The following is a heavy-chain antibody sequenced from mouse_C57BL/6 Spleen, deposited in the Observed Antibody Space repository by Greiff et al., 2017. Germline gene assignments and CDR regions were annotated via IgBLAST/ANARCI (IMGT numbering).Heavy chain of an antibody. D-gene: IGHD2-5*01. J-gene: IGHJ4*01. V-gene: IGHV1-55*01. CDR2: IYPGSGST. CDR3: AREPYYSNYVRAMDY. Sequence: VQLQQPGAELVKPGASVKMSCKASGYTFTSYWITWVKQRPGQGLEWIGDIYPGSGSTNYNEKFKSKATLTVDTSSSTAYMQLSSLTSEDSAVXYCAREPYYSNYVRAMDYWGQGTSGTVSS. CDR1: GYTFTSYW.